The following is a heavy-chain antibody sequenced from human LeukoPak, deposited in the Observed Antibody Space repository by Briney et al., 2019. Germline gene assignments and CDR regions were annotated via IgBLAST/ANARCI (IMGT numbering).Heavy chain of an antibody. CDR1: GGSISSSSYY. D-gene: IGHD3-22*01. CDR3: ARPGAYDSSGYYPFDY. V-gene: IGHV4-39*01. J-gene: IGHJ4*02. CDR2: IYYSGST. Sequence: NPSETLSLTCTVSGGSISSSSYYWGWIRQPPGKGLEWIGSIYYSGSTYYNPSLKSRVTISVDTSKNQFSLKLSSVTAADTAVYYCARPGAYDSSGYYPFDYWGQGTLVTVSS.